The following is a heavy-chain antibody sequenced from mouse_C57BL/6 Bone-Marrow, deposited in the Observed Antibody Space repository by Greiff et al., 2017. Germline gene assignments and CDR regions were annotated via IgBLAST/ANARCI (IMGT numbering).Heavy chain of an antibody. V-gene: IGHV1-39*01. D-gene: IGHD4-1*01. J-gene: IGHJ4*01. CDR3: ANSSGIY. Sequence: EVQLQQSGPELVKPGASVKMSCKASGYSFTDYNMNWVKQSNGKGLEWIGEINPRYGSTSYNQKLKGKDTLTVDQSSSTAYMPLNSLTSDYSAVYYCANSSGIYWGQGTSVTVSS. CDR1: GYSFTDYN. CDR2: INPRYGST.